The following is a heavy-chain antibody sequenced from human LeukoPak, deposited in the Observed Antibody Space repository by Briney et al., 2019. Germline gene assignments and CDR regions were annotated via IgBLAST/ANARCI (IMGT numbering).Heavy chain of an antibody. J-gene: IGHJ6*02. CDR2: INPNSGGT. CDR3: ARGVYIVVVPAAIPYYYYGMDV. Sequence: GASVKVSCKASGYTFTGYYMHWVRQAPGQGLEWMGWINPNSGGTNYAQKFQGRVTMTRDTSISTAYMELSRLRSDDTAVYYCARGVYIVVVPAAIPYYYYGMDVWGQGTTVTVSS. D-gene: IGHD2-2*02. V-gene: IGHV1-2*02. CDR1: GYTFTGYY.